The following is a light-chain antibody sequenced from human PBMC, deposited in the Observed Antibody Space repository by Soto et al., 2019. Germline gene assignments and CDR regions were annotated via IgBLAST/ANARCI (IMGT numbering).Light chain of an antibody. V-gene: IGKV1-16*01. CDR2: GAY. Sequence: DIQMTQSPSSLSAFVGDRVTITCRASQGIHIYLAWYQQKPGKAHESLIYGAYSLQSGVQSRFSASGSGTEFTLTISSLQPEDFATYYCKQYHSYPLTLGQGTRLEIK. CDR1: QGIHIY. J-gene: IGKJ5*01. CDR3: KQYHSYPLT.